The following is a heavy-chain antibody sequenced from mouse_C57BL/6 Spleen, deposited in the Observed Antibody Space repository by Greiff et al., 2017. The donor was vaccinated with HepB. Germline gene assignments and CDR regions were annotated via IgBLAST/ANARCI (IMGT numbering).Heavy chain of an antibody. CDR3: TDPYYGSSSFDY. Sequence: QVHVKQSGAELVRPGASVTLSCKASGYTFTDYEMHWVKQTPVHGLEWIGAIDPETGGTAYNQKFKGKAILTADKSSSTAYMELRSLTSEDSAVYYCTDPYYGSSSFDYWGQGTTLTVSS. CDR1: GYTFTDYE. CDR2: IDPETGGT. V-gene: IGHV1-15*01. D-gene: IGHD1-1*01. J-gene: IGHJ2*01.